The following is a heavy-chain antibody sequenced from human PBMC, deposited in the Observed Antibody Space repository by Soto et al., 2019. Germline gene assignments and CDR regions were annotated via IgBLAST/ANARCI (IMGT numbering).Heavy chain of an antibody. D-gene: IGHD3-22*01. CDR2: ISYDGSNK. CDR3: ARAGDDSSGYYSHWFDP. J-gene: IGHJ5*02. CDR1: GFTFSSYA. Sequence: QVQLVESGGGVVQPGRSLRLSCAASGFTFSSYAMHWVRQAPGKGLEWVAVISYDGSNKYYADSVKGRFTISRDNSKNTLYLQMNSLRAEDTAVYYCARAGDDSSGYYSHWFDPWGQGTLVTVSS. V-gene: IGHV3-30-3*01.